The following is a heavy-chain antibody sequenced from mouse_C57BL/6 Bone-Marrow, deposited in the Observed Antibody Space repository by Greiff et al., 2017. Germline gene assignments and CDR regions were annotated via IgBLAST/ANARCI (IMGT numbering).Heavy chain of an antibody. Sequence: EVKLVESGGGLVQPGESLKLSCESNEYEFPSHDMSWVRKTPEKRLELVAAINSDGGSTYYPDTMERRFIISRDNTKTTLYLQMSSLRSEDTAFYYCARLVENYAMDYWGQGTSVTVSS. CDR2: INSDGGST. CDR1: EYEFPSHD. V-gene: IGHV5-2*01. CDR3: ARLVENYAMDY. J-gene: IGHJ4*01.